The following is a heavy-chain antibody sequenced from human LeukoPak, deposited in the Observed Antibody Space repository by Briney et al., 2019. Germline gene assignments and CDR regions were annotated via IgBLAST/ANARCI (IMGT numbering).Heavy chain of an antibody. J-gene: IGHJ5*02. CDR1: GFTFSSYA. CDR2: IVGSGGST. V-gene: IGHV3-23*01. Sequence: GGSQRLSCAASGFTFSSYAMSWFRQAPGKGLEWVSAIVGSGGSTYYADSVKGRFTISRDNSKNTLYLQMNSLRAEDTAVYYCAKDLYSGWFGPWGQGTLVTVSS. D-gene: IGHD1-26*01. CDR3: AKDLYSGWFGP.